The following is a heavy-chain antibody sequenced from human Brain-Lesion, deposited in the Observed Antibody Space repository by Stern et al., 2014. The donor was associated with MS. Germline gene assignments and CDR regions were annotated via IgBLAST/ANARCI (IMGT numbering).Heavy chain of an antibody. D-gene: IGHD2-2*01. CDR1: GGSISSGGYY. Sequence: DQLVESGPGLVKPSQTLSLSCTVSGGSISSGGYYWSWIRQPAGKGLEWIGRIFNSGSTSSNPSLKSRVTISIETSKNQFSLRLNPMTAADTAVYYCARGRVVPGFQYYATDVWGQGTTVIVSS. CDR3: ARGRVVPGFQYYATDV. V-gene: IGHV4-61*02. CDR2: IFNSGST. J-gene: IGHJ6*02.